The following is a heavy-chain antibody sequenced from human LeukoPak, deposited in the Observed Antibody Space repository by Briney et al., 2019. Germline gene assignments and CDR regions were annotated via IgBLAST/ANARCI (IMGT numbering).Heavy chain of an antibody. D-gene: IGHD4-23*01. Sequence: PGGSLRLSCAGSGFPFSSHGMNWVRQAPGKGLEWVSSITSSSSYIYYADSVKGRFTISRDNAKKSLSLQMNSLRAEDTAVYYCARDGDTVLTRGYYYYMDVWGKGTTLTVSS. CDR1: GFPFSSHG. V-gene: IGHV3-21*01. CDR2: ITSSSSYI. CDR3: ARDGDTVLTRGYYYYMDV. J-gene: IGHJ6*03.